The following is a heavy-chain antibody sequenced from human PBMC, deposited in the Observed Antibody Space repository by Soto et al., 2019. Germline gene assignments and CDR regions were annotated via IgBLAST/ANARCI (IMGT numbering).Heavy chain of an antibody. CDR1: GYSFTSYW. D-gene: IGHD3-10*01. Sequence: GDSLNISFKGSGYSFTSYWIGWVRQMPGKGLEWMGIIYPGDSDTRYSPSFQGQVTISADKSISTAYLQWSSLKASDTAMYYCARHQWFGLGGMDVWGQGTTVTVSS. J-gene: IGHJ6*02. CDR2: IYPGDSDT. V-gene: IGHV5-51*01. CDR3: ARHQWFGLGGMDV.